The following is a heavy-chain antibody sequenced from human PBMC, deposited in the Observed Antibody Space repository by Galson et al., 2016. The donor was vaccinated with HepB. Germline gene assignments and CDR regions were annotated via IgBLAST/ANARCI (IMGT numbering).Heavy chain of an antibody. CDR1: GFTVSSNY. V-gene: IGHV3-66*02. CDR2: IYSGGST. CDR3: ARETTIFGVRGATGAFDY. Sequence: SLRLSCAASGFTVSSNYMSWVRQAPGKGLEWVSLIYSGGSTYYADSAKGRFTISRDNSKNTLYLQMNSLRLEDTAVYYCARETTIFGVRGATGAFDYWGQGTLVTVSS. D-gene: IGHD3-3*01. J-gene: IGHJ4*02.